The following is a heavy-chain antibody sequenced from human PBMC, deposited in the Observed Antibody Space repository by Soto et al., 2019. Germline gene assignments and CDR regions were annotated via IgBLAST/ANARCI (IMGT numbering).Heavy chain of an antibody. CDR1: GASISSGGYY. V-gene: IGHV4-31*03. D-gene: IGHD6-13*01. Sequence: SETLSLTCTVSGASISSGGYYWSWIHQHPGKGLEWIGYIYYSGSTYYNPSLKSRVTISVDTSKNQFSLKLSSVTAADTAVYYCARYFGVAAAGPFDSWGQGTLVTVS. CDR3: ARYFGVAAAGPFDS. J-gene: IGHJ4*02. CDR2: IYYSGST.